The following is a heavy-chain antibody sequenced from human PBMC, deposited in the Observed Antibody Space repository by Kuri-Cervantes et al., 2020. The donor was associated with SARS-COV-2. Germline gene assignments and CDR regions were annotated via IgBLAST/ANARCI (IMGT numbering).Heavy chain of an antibody. CDR2: INPNSGGT. CDR1: GYTFTSYG. J-gene: IGHJ4*02. Sequence: ASVKVSCKASGYTFTSYGISWVRQAPGQGLEWMGWINPNSGGTNYAQKFQGRVTMTRDTSISTAYMELSRLRPDDTAVYYCAREGYSSSSGRFDYWGQGTLVTVSS. CDR3: AREGYSSSSGRFDY. D-gene: IGHD6-6*01. V-gene: IGHV1-2*02.